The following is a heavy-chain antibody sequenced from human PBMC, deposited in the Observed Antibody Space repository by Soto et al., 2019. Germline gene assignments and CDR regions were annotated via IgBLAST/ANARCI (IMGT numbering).Heavy chain of an antibody. CDR3: ARDPPRIVVLPAATPVMGNGMDV. CDR1: GGTFSSYA. D-gene: IGHD2-2*01. CDR2: IIPIFGTA. Sequence: QVQLVQSGAEVKKPGSSVKVSCKASGGTFSSYAISWVRQAPGQGLEWMGGIIPIFGTANYAQKFQGRVTITADKSTSTADMELSSLGSEDTAEYSCARDPPRIVVLPAATPVMGNGMDVWCQGTTVTVSS. V-gene: IGHV1-69*06. J-gene: IGHJ6*02.